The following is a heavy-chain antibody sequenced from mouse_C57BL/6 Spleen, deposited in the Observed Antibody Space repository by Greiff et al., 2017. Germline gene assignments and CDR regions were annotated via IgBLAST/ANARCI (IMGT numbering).Heavy chain of an antibody. CDR2: IHPSDGDT. CDR3: AVVRTAY. D-gene: IGHD2-14*01. J-gene: IGHJ3*01. V-gene: IGHV1-74*01. CDR1: GYTFTSYW. Sequence: QVQLQQSGAELVKPGASVKVSCKASGYTFTSYWMHWVKQRPGQGLEWIGRIHPSDGDTNYNQKFKGKATLTVDKSSSTAYMQLSSLTSEDSAVYYCAVVRTAYWGQGTLVTVSA.